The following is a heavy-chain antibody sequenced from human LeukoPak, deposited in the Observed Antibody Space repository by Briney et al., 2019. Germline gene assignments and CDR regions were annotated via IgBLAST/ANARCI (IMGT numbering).Heavy chain of an antibody. D-gene: IGHD5-24*01. CDR1: GGTFSSYA. Sequence: RWASVKVSCKASGGTFSSYAISWVRQAPGQGLEWMGGIIPIFGTANYAQKFQGRVTITADESTSTAYMELSSLRSEDTAVYYCARVRRDGYNSPDYWGQGTLVTVSS. CDR3: ARVRRDGYNSPDY. V-gene: IGHV1-69*01. CDR2: IIPIFGTA. J-gene: IGHJ4*02.